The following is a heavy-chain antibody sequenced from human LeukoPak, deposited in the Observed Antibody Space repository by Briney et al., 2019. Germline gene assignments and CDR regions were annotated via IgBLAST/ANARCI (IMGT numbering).Heavy chain of an antibody. CDR3: ARVPPAYSYGTD. Sequence: GASVKVSCKASGYTFTGYYMHWVRQAPGQGLEWMGWINPNSGGTNYAQEFQGRVTMTRDTSISTAYMELSRLRSDDTAVYYCARVPPAYSYGTDWGQGTLVTVSS. D-gene: IGHD5-18*01. J-gene: IGHJ4*02. CDR1: GYTFTGYY. V-gene: IGHV1-2*02. CDR2: INPNSGGT.